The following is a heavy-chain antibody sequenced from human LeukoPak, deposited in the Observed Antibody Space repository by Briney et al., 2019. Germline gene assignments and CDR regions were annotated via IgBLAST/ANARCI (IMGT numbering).Heavy chain of an antibody. D-gene: IGHD5-24*01. J-gene: IGHJ4*02. CDR3: SRPIAGYSLDY. V-gene: IGHV5-51*01. CDR2: IYPGDSDT. Sequence: GESLKISFKGSGYSFTSYWIGWVRQRPGRGLEWMGIIYPGDSDTTYSPSFQGQVTISADKSINTVYLQWSSLKASDTAMYYCSRPIAGYSLDYWGQGTLVTVSS. CDR1: GYSFTSYW.